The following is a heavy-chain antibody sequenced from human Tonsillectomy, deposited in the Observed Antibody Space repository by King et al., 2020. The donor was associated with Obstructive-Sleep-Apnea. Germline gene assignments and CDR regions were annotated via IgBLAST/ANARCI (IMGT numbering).Heavy chain of an antibody. Sequence: VQLVESGGGVVQPGGSLRLSCAASGFTFSNFAMHWVRQAPGKGLEWVAVISHDENRKYFADSVKGRCTISRDSSKNTLFLQMNSLQPEETALYYCPKDHEYGGAQYYFDYWGQGTLVTVSS. J-gene: IGHJ4*02. V-gene: IGHV3-30*18. CDR2: ISHDENRK. D-gene: IGHD6-6*01. CDR3: PKDHEYGGAQYYFDY. CDR1: GFTFSNFA.